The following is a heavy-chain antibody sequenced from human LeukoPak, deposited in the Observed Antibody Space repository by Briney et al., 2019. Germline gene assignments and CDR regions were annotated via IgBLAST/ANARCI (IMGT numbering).Heavy chain of an antibody. Sequence: PGGSLRLSCAASGFTFSSYAMSWVRQALGKGLEWVSSISSSSSYIYYADSVKGRFTISRDNAKNSLYLQMNSLRAEDTAVYYCARDDCSSTSCAAHDYWGQGTLVTVSS. CDR1: GFTFSSYA. D-gene: IGHD2-2*01. CDR2: ISSSSSYI. J-gene: IGHJ4*02. V-gene: IGHV3-21*01. CDR3: ARDDCSSTSCAAHDY.